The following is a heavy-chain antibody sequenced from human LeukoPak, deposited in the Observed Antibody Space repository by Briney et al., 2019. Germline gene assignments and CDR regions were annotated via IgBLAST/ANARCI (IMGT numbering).Heavy chain of an antibody. Sequence: SETLYLTCTVSGGSISTYYWSWIRQPPGKGLEWIGYLSYSGTTNYDPSLKSRVTISIDTSKNQFSLKLRSVTAADTAMYYCARASSGYSVHFWGQGTVITVSS. CDR2: LSYSGTT. CDR1: GGSISTYY. D-gene: IGHD3-22*01. J-gene: IGHJ4*02. V-gene: IGHV4-59*01. CDR3: ARASSGYSVHF.